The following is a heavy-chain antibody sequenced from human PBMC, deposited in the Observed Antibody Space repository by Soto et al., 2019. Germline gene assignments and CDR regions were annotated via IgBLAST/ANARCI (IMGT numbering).Heavy chain of an antibody. CDR1: GFTFSNYA. CDR3: EKAISGYYAPSDY. Sequence: GGSLRLSCAASGFTFSNYAFNWVRQAPGEGLKWVSGISGSGGTTYYVDSVQGRFTISRDNSKSTLYLQMNSLRGDDTAIYYCEKAISGYYAPSDYWGQGTQVTVSS. CDR2: ISGSGGTT. D-gene: IGHD3-22*01. J-gene: IGHJ4*02. V-gene: IGHV3-23*01.